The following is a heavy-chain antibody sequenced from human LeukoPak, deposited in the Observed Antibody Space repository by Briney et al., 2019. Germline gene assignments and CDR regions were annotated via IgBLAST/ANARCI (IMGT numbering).Heavy chain of an antibody. CDR2: IYYSGST. CDR1: GGSISSDY. CDR3: ARWGDYYGSGSFDY. V-gene: IGHV4-59*01. J-gene: IGHJ4*02. Sequence: SETLSLTCTVSGGSISSDYWSWIRQPPGKGLEWIGYIYYSGSTNYNPPLKSRVTISVDTSKNQFSLKLSSVTAADTAVYYCARWGDYYGSGSFDYWGQGTLVTVSS. D-gene: IGHD3-10*01.